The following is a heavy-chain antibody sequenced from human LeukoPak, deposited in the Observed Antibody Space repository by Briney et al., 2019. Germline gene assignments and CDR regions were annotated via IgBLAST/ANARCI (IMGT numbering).Heavy chain of an antibody. J-gene: IGHJ4*02. CDR3: ARDQGYCTSASCSIDY. CDR2: ISAYNGNT. Sequence: ASVKVSCKASGYSFTTYAISWVRQAPGQGLEWMGMISAYNGNTNYAQKLQGRVTMTTDTSTNTAYMDLRSLRSDDTAVYYCARDQGYCTSASCSIDYWGQGTLVTVSS. V-gene: IGHV1-18*01. D-gene: IGHD2-2*01. CDR1: GYSFTTYA.